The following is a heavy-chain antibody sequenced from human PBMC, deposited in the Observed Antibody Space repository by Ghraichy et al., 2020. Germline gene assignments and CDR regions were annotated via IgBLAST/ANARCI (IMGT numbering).Heavy chain of an antibody. J-gene: IGHJ6*04. CDR2: TYYRSKWYS. D-gene: IGHD2-15*01. CDR1: GVSVSNNGAT. Sequence: SQTLSLTCAISGVSVSNNGATWNWIRQSPSRGLEWLGRTYYRSKWYSDYALSVQSRITVNADTSKNQFSLQLNSVTPEDTAVYYCVRDGYWGVWGKGTTVTVSS. CDR3: VRDGYWGV. V-gene: IGHV6-1*01.